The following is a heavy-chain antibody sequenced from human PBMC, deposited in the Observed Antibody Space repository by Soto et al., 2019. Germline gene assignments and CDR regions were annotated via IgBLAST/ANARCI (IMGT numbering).Heavy chain of an antibody. CDR3: ARVLLWFGELLRSWFDP. CDR1: GGSISSGGYY. Sequence: PSETLCLTCTVSGGSISSGGYYWSWIRQHPGKGLEWIGYIYYSGSTYYNPSLKSRVTISVDTSKNQFSLKLSSVTAADTAVYYCARVLLWFGELLRSWFDPWGQGTLVTVSS. J-gene: IGHJ5*02. V-gene: IGHV4-31*03. D-gene: IGHD3-10*01. CDR2: IYYSGST.